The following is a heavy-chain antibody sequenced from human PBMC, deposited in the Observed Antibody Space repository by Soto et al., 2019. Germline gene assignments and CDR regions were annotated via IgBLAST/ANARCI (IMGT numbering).Heavy chain of an antibody. D-gene: IGHD3-3*01. CDR1: GYDFNTNG. J-gene: IGHJ4*02. CDR3: ARLPRDCNKTSCYYADH. Sequence: GASLRISCRGSGYDFNTNGSGCVRQLPGRGLEWVGIMYPGDSDTRYNPSLQGHVTLSVDVTVSTAFLQWRSLETSDTGMYFCARLPRDCNKTSCYYADHWGQGTQVTVSS. CDR2: MYPGDSDT. V-gene: IGHV5-51*01.